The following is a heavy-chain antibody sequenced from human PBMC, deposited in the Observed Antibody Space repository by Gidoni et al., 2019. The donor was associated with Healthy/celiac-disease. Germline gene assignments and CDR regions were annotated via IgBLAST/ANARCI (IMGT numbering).Heavy chain of an antibody. Sequence: QLQLQESGPGLVKPSETLSLTCTVSGGSISSSSYYWGWIRQPPGNGLEWIGSIYYSGSTYYNPSLKSRVTISVDPSKNQFSLKLSSVTAADTAVYYCARQIWRSSGKLFFDYWGQGTLVTVSS. J-gene: IGHJ4*02. CDR2: IYYSGST. CDR1: GGSISSSSYY. CDR3: ARQIWRSSGKLFFDY. V-gene: IGHV4-39*01. D-gene: IGHD6-19*01.